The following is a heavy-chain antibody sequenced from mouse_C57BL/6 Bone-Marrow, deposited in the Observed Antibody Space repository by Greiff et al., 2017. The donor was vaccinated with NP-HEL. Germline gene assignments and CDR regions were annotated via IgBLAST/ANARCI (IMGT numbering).Heavy chain of an antibody. V-gene: IGHV14-1*01. CDR2: IDPEDGDT. Sequence: EVMLVESGAELVRPGASVKLSCTASGFNIKDYYMHWVKQRPEQGLEWIGRIDPEDGDTEYAPKFQGKATMTADTSSNTAYLQLSSRTSEDTAVYYCTTAYYSNYDAMDYWGQGTSVTVSS. CDR1: GFNIKDYY. D-gene: IGHD2-5*01. J-gene: IGHJ4*01. CDR3: TTAYYSNYDAMDY.